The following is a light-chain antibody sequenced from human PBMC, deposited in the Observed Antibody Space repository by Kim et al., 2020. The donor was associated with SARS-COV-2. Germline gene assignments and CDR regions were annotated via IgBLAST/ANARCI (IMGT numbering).Light chain of an antibody. CDR3: QAWDSSTEV. Sequence: SVSQGQTASNTCSGDKLGDKYACWYQQKPGQSPVLVIYQDSKRPSGIPERFSGSNSGNTATLTISGTQAMDEADYYCQAWDSSTEVFGGGTQLTVL. V-gene: IGLV3-1*01. CDR1: KLGDKY. CDR2: QDS. J-gene: IGLJ2*01.